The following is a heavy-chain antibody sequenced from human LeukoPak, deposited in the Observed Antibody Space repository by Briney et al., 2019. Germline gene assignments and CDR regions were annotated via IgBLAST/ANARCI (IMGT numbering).Heavy chain of an antibody. Sequence: PSETLSLTCAVYGGSFSGYYWSWIRQPPGKGLEWIGEINHSGSTNYNPSLKSRVTISVDTSKNQFSLKLSSVTAADTAVYYCARGRGSIAVAPWWFDPWGQGTLVTVSS. D-gene: IGHD6-19*01. J-gene: IGHJ5*02. V-gene: IGHV4-34*01. CDR1: GGSFSGYY. CDR2: INHSGST. CDR3: ARGRGSIAVAPWWFDP.